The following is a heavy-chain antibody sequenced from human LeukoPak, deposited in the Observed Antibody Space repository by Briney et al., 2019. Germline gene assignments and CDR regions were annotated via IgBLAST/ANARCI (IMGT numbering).Heavy chain of an antibody. Sequence: ASVKVSCKVSGYTLTELSMHWVRQAPGQGLEWVGIINPSGGSTSYAQKFQGRVTMTRDMSTSTVYMELSSLRSEDTAVYYCARHTTGTTGVVWVFDYWGQGTLVTVSS. CDR1: GYTLTELS. CDR2: INPSGGST. J-gene: IGHJ4*02. CDR3: ARHTTGTTGVVWVFDY. D-gene: IGHD1-1*01. V-gene: IGHV1-46*01.